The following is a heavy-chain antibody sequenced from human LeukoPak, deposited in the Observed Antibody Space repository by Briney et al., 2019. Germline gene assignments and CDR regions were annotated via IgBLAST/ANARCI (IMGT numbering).Heavy chain of an antibody. Sequence: PGGSLRLSCAASGITFSSYEMNWVRQAPGKGLDWVSYISSSGRTKYYADSVKGRFTISRDNSKNTLYLQMNSLRAEDTAVYYCAKDWRSSWDSTSNYFDYWGQGTLVIVSS. V-gene: IGHV3-48*03. J-gene: IGHJ4*02. D-gene: IGHD6-13*01. CDR1: GITFSSYE. CDR2: ISSSGRTK. CDR3: AKDWRSSWDSTSNYFDY.